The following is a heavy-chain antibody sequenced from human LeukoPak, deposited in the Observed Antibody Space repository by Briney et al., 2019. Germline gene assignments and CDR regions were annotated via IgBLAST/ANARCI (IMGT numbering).Heavy chain of an antibody. CDR1: GYTFTAYY. D-gene: IGHD2-15*01. CDR2: MNPNSGGT. Sequence: GASVKVSCKASGYTFTAYYIQWVRQAPGQGPEWMGWMNPNSGGTDTAQKFQGRVTMTRGTSINTAYMELSRLRSDDTAVYYCARVNIGIVVVVAATFDVWFDPWGQGTLVTVSS. J-gene: IGHJ5*02. CDR3: ARVNIGIVVVVAATFDVWFDP. V-gene: IGHV1-2*02.